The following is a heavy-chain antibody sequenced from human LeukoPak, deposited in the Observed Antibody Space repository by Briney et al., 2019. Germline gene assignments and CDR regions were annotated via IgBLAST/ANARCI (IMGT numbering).Heavy chain of an antibody. D-gene: IGHD2-15*01. V-gene: IGHV5-51*01. CDR1: GYSFTSYW. CDR3: ARRGEVVAANYGMDV. Sequence: GESLKISCKGSGYSFTSYWIGWVRQMPGKGLEWMGIIYPGDSDTRYSPSFQGQVTISADKSISTAYLQWSSLKASDTAMYYCARRGEVVAANYGMDVWGQGTTATVSS. CDR2: IYPGDSDT. J-gene: IGHJ6*02.